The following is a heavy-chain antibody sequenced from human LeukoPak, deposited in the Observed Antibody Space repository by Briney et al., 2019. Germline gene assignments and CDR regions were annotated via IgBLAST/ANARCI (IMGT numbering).Heavy chain of an antibody. CDR3: AKDLWFGELLPIAPFDY. CDR2: ISYDGSNK. V-gene: IGHV3-30*18. Sequence: GGSLRLSCAASGFTFSSYGMHWVRPAPGKGLEWVAVISYDGSNKYYADSVKGRFTISRDNSKNTLYLQMNSLRAEDTAVYYCAKDLWFGELLPIAPFDYWGQGTLVTVSS. J-gene: IGHJ4*02. D-gene: IGHD3-10*01. CDR1: GFTFSSYG.